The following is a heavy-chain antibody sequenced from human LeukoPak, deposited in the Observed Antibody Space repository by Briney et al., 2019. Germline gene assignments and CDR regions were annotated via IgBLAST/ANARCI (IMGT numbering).Heavy chain of an antibody. CDR3: ARGTYYRKTKNYFDP. CDR1: GGSFSGYY. D-gene: IGHD3-10*01. CDR2: INHSGST. V-gene: IGHV4-34*01. J-gene: IGHJ5*02. Sequence: SETLSLTCAVYGGSFSGYYWSWIRQPPGKGLEWIGEINHSGSTNYNPSLKSRVTISVDTSKNQFFLNLTSVTAADTAVYYCARGTYYRKTKNYFDPWGQGTLVTVSS.